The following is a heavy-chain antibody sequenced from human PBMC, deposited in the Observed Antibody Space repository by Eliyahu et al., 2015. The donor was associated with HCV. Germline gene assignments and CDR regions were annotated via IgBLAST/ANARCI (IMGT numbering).Heavy chain of an antibody. Sequence: EVQLLESGGGLVQPGGSLRLSCAASGFTFSSYAMXWVRQAPGKGLEWVSAISGSGGSTYYADSVKGRFTISRDNSKNTLYLQMNSLRAEDTAVYYCAKDATNRFTIFGADLYYFDYWGQGTLVTVSS. CDR2: ISGSGGST. CDR3: AKDATNRFTIFGADLYYFDY. D-gene: IGHD3-3*01. CDR1: GFTFSSYA. V-gene: IGHV3-23*01. J-gene: IGHJ4*02.